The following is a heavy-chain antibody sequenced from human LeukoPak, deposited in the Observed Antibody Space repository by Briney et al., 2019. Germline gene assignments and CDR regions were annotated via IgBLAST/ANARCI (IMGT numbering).Heavy chain of an antibody. D-gene: IGHD2-2*01. J-gene: IGHJ4*02. CDR2: MNPNSGNT. CDR3: AAGTMPFDY. CDR1: GYTFTSYD. V-gene: IGHV1-8*01. Sequence: ASVSVSFAPSGYTFTSYDINWVRQAAGQGVEWMGWMNPNSGNTGYSQKFQGRVTMTRNTSISTAYMELSSLRSEDTAVYYCAAGTMPFDYWGQGTLVTVSS.